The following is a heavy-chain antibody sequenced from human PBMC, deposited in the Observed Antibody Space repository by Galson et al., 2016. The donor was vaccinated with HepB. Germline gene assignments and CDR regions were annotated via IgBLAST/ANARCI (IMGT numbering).Heavy chain of an antibody. D-gene: IGHD3-22*01. CDR3: AKSAYSGHYYAMGGY. Sequence: SLRLSCAASGFTFSSYVIHWVRQAPGKGLEWVAVTSYDGGNSYYADSVKGRFTISRDNSKNTVFLQMNSLRVDDTAVYYCAKSAYSGHYYAMGGYWGQGTLVTVSS. V-gene: IGHV3-30*18. J-gene: IGHJ4*02. CDR2: TSYDGGNS. CDR1: GFTFSSYV.